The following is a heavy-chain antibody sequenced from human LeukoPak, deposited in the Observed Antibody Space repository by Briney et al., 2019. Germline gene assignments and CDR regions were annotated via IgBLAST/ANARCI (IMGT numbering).Heavy chain of an antibody. D-gene: IGHD3-22*01. CDR2: IYHSGST. CDR1: GYSISSGYY. CDR3: ARGKPVYYYDSSGYQAYYFDY. J-gene: IGHJ4*02. Sequence: SETLSLTCTVSGYSISSGYYWGWIRQPPGKGLEWIGSIYHSGSTYYNPSLKSRVTISVDTSKNQFSLKLSSVTAADTAVYYCARGKPVYYYDSSGYQAYYFDYWGQGTLVTVSS. V-gene: IGHV4-38-2*02.